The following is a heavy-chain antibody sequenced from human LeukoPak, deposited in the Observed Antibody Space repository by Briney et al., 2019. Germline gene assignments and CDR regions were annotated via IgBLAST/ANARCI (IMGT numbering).Heavy chain of an antibody. CDR2: IYHSGST. D-gene: IGHD3-10*01. Sequence: SGTLSLTCAVSGGSISSSNWWSWVRQPPGKGLEWIGEIYHSGSTNYNPSLKSRVTISVDKPKNQFSLKLSSVTAADTAVYYCARSELLWFGGVNSGFDYWGQGTLVTVSS. CDR1: GGSISSSNW. V-gene: IGHV4-4*02. CDR3: ARSELLWFGGVNSGFDY. J-gene: IGHJ4*02.